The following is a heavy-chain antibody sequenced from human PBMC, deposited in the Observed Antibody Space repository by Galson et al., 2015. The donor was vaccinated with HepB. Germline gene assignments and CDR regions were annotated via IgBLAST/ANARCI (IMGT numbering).Heavy chain of an antibody. CDR1: GGSISSGSYY. Sequence: TLSLTCTVSGGSISSGSYYWSWIRQPAGKGLEWIGRVYTSGSTNYNPSLKSRVTMSVDTSKNQFSLKVSSVTAADTAVYYCARSKGRDGSFDYWGQGTLVTVSS. D-gene: IGHD5-24*01. J-gene: IGHJ4*02. CDR3: ARSKGRDGSFDY. V-gene: IGHV4-61*02. CDR2: VYTSGST.